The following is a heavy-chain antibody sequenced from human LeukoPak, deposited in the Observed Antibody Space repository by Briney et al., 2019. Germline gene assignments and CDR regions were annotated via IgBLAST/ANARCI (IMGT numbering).Heavy chain of an antibody. CDR3: ARLPSYSSGWYVGAFDI. CDR2: IYPGDSDT. J-gene: IGHJ3*02. V-gene: IGHV5-51*01. Sequence: GESLKISCKGSGYSFTSYWIGWVRQMPGKGLEWMGIIYPGDSDTRYSPSFEGQVTISADKSIVTAYLQWSSLKASDTAMYYCARLPSYSSGWYVGAFDIWGQGTMVTVSS. D-gene: IGHD6-19*01. CDR1: GYSFTSYW.